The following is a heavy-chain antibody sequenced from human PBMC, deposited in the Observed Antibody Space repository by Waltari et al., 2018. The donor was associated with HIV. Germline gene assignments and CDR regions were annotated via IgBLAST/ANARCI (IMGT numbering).Heavy chain of an antibody. J-gene: IGHJ6*02. CDR2: IKPCGSAK. CDR1: GFTFSDYW. CDR3: ARDGSDFWSVYYGMDF. V-gene: IGHV3-7*01. Sequence: EVELEEFGGGLVQPGESLKISCKAFGFTFSDYWMSWVCGAPGKGWDWLANIKPCGSAKNYLGSVKARFTISRDNTKNFLFLQMDRLGAYDTATYYCARDGSDFWSVYYGMDFWGQGTTVTVSS. D-gene: IGHD3-3*01.